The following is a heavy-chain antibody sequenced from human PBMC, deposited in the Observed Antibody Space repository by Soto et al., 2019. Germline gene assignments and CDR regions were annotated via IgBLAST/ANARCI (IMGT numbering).Heavy chain of an antibody. CDR2: IKTKTDGGTT. CDR3: TTGLYGSGSSGGMDV. J-gene: IGHJ6*02. CDR1: GFTFSNAW. V-gene: IGHV3-15*01. Sequence: EVQLVESGGGLVKPGGSLRLSCAASGFTFSNAWMSWVRQAPGKGLEWVGRIKTKTDGGTTDYAAPVKGRFTISRDDSKNTLYLQMNSLKTEDTAVYYCTTGLYGSGSSGGMDVWGQGTTVTVSS. D-gene: IGHD3-10*01.